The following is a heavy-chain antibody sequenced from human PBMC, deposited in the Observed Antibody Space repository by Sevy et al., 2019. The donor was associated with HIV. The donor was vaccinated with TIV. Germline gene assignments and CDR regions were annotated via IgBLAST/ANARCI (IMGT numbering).Heavy chain of an antibody. CDR2: ISGSGGST. D-gene: IGHD3-9*01. Sequence: GGSLRLSCAASGFTFSSYAMSWVRQAPGKGLEWVSAISGSGGSTYYANSVKGRFTISRDNSKNTLYLQMNSLRAEDTAVYYCANGRYFESYYFDYWGQGTLVTVSS. CDR1: GFTFSSYA. V-gene: IGHV3-23*01. J-gene: IGHJ4*02. CDR3: ANGRYFESYYFDY.